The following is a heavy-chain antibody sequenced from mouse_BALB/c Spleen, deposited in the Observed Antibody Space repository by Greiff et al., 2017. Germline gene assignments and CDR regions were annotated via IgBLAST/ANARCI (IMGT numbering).Heavy chain of an antibody. CDR2: IYPGDGDT. CDR1: GYAFSSYW. Sequence: QVQLQQSGAELVRPGSSVKISCKASGYAFSSYWMNWVKQRPGQGLEWIGQIYPGDGDTNYNGKFKGKATLTADKSSSTAYMQLSSLTSEDSAVYFCARGWITTGDEFAYWGQGTLVTVSA. D-gene: IGHD2-4*01. CDR3: ARGWITTGDEFAY. J-gene: IGHJ3*01. V-gene: IGHV1-80*01.